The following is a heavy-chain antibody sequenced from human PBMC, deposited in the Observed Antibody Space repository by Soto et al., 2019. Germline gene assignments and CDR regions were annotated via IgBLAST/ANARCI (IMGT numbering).Heavy chain of an antibody. V-gene: IGHV1-18*01. CDR3: GRVRGIHYYFSGMDV. J-gene: IGHJ6*02. D-gene: IGHD2-21*01. CDR1: GYAFNGYG. CDR2: ISAYNGNS. Sequence: ASVKVSCKASGYAFNGYGISWVRQAPGQGLEWRGWISAYNGNSNYAQKFQDRVTMTTDSYTTTGYMELRNLISDDTAVYYCGRVRGIHYYFSGMDVWGQGTTVTVSS.